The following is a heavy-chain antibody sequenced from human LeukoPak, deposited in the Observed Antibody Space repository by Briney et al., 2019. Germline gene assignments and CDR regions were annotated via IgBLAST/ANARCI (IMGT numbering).Heavy chain of an antibody. D-gene: IGHD3-10*01. CDR1: GFTFSNYA. Sequence: GASLRLSCAASGFTFSNYAMSRVRQAPGKGLEWVSAISGSTGTTYYADSVKGRFTISRDNSKNTLYLQMNSLRAEDTAVYYCAKVGSFGDYYYYGMDVWGKGTTVTVSS. CDR2: ISGSTGTT. J-gene: IGHJ6*04. V-gene: IGHV3-23*01. CDR3: AKVGSFGDYYYYGMDV.